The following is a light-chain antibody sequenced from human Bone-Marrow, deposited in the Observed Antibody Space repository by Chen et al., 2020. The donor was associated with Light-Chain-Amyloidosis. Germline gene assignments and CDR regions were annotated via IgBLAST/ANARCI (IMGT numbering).Light chain of an antibody. V-gene: IGKV4-1*01. J-gene: IGKJ1*01. CDR3: QQYYSTPLT. CDR1: QSVLYSSNNKNY. Sequence: DIVMTQSPDSLAVSLGERATINCKSSQSVLYSSNNKNYLAWYQQKPGQPPKLLIYWASTRESGLPDRFSGSGSGTDFTLTISSLQAEDVAVYYCQQYYSTPLTFGQGTKVEIK. CDR2: WAS.